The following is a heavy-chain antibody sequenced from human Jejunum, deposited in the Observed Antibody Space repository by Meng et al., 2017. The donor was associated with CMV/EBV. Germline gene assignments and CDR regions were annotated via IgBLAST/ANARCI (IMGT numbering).Heavy chain of an antibody. CDR3: ARDNILWGRDAAFDI. CDR2: IYYSGTT. CDR1: SINSGDYY. D-gene: IGHD2-21*01. J-gene: IGHJ3*02. Sequence: SINSGDYYWSWLRQSPGKGLEWIGYIYYSGTTYYNPSLKSRLTISLDTSKNHFSLNLTSVTAADTAIYYCARDNILWGRDAAFDIWGQGTMVTVSS. V-gene: IGHV4-30-4*08.